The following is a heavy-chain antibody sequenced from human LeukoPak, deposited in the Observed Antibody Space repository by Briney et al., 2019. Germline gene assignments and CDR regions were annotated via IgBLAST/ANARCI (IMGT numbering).Heavy chain of an antibody. CDR2: ISAYNGNT. Sequence: ASVKFSCKASGYTFTNYGISWVRQAPGQGLEWMGWISAYNGNTNHAQKFQGRVTMTTDTSTNTAYMELRSLRSDDTAVYYCARRGAYDSSGYYYGTYYFDYWGQGTLVTVSS. D-gene: IGHD3-22*01. CDR1: GYTFTNYG. V-gene: IGHV1-18*01. J-gene: IGHJ4*02. CDR3: ARRGAYDSSGYYYGTYYFDY.